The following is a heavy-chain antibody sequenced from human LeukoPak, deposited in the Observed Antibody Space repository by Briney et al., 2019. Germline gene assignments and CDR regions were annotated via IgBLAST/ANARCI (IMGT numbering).Heavy chain of an antibody. V-gene: IGHV3-23*01. Sequence: GGPLRLSCAASGFTISGFAMTWVRQAPGRGLEWVSSIGSDYKTHYSESVKGRFAISRDNSKSTVFLQMKSLRADDTAVYYCVRDGFYYWGHGTLVTVSS. J-gene: IGHJ4*01. CDR3: VRDGFYY. CDR2: IGSDYKT. CDR1: GFTISGFA.